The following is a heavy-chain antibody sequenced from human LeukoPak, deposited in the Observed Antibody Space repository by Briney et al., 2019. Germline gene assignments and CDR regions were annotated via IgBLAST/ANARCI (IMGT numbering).Heavy chain of an antibody. CDR1: GFSFSSHG. V-gene: IGHV3-30*18. CDR2: ISYDGSNK. J-gene: IGHJ4*02. Sequence: GGSLRLSCAASGFSFSSHGMHWVRQAPGKGLDWVAVISYDGSNKYYADSVKGRFTISRDNSKNTLYLQMNSLRAEDTAVYYCAKGDYFDYWGQGTLVTVSS. CDR3: AKGDYFDY.